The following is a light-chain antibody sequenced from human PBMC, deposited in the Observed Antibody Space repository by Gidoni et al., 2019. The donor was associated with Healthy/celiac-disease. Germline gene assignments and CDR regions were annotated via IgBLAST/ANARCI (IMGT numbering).Light chain of an antibody. CDR3: QQYGSSRSLT. CDR1: QSVSSSY. Sequence: IVLTQSPGTLSLSPGERATLSCRASQSVSSSYLAWYQQKPGQAPRLLIYGASSRATGIPDRCSGSGSGTDFTLTISRLEPEDFAVYYCQQYGSSRSLTFGGGTKVEIK. CDR2: GAS. V-gene: IGKV3-20*01. J-gene: IGKJ4*01.